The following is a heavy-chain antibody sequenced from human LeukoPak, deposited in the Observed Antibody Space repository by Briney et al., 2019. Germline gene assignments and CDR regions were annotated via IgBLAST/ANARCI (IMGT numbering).Heavy chain of an antibody. CDR1: GGSISSSSYY. CDR2: IYYSGST. Sequence: ETLSLTCTVSGGSISSSSYYWGWIRQPPGKGLEWIGSIYYSGSTYYNPSLKSRVTISVDTSKNQFSLKLSSVTAADTAVYYCARLSTATPHAFDIWGHGTMVTVSS. V-gene: IGHV4-39*01. D-gene: IGHD4-17*01. CDR3: ARLSTATPHAFDI. J-gene: IGHJ3*02.